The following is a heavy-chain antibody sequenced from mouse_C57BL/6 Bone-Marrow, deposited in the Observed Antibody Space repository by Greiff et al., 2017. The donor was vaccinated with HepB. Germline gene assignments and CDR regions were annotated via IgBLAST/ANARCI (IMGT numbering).Heavy chain of an antibody. Sequence: QVQLQQPGAELVKPGASVKMSCKASGYTFTSYWITWVKQRPGQGLEWIGDIYPGSGSTNYNEKFKSKATLTADTSSSTAYMQLSSLTSEDSAVYYCARHWDVDYWGQGTTLTVSS. CDR2: IYPGSGST. CDR3: ARHWDVDY. CDR1: GYTFTSYW. J-gene: IGHJ2*01. D-gene: IGHD4-1*01. V-gene: IGHV1-55*01.